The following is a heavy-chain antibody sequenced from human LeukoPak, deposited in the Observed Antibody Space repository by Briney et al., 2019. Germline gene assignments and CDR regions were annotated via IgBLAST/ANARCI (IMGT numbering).Heavy chain of an antibody. V-gene: IGHV3-7*01. CDR2: IKQDGSEK. Sequence: QSGGSLRLSCAASGFTFSSYWMSWVRQAPGKGLEWVANIKQDGSEKYYVDSVKGRFTISRDNAKNSLYLQMNSLRAEDTAVYYCARDGPGNYDFWSGYFQHWGQGTLVTVSS. CDR1: GFTFSSYW. CDR3: ARDGPGNYDFWSGYFQH. J-gene: IGHJ1*01. D-gene: IGHD3-3*01.